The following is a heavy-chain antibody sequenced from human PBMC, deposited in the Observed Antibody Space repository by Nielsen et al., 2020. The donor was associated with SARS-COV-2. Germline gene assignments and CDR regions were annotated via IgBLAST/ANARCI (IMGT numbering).Heavy chain of an antibody. Sequence: SVKVSCKASGGTFSSYAISWVRQAPGQGLEWMGGIIPIFGTANYAQKFQGRVTITADESTSTAYMELSSLRSEDTAVYYCARVGVATIRHFDYWGQGTLVTVSS. CDR1: GGTFSSYA. D-gene: IGHD5-24*01. V-gene: IGHV1-69*13. CDR2: IIPIFGTA. CDR3: ARVGVATIRHFDY. J-gene: IGHJ4*02.